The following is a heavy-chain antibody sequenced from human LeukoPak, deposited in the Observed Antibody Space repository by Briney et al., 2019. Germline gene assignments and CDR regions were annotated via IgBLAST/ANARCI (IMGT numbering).Heavy chain of an antibody. Sequence: PGGSLRLSCAASGFTFDDYAMHWVRQAPGKGLEWVSGISWNSGSIGYADSVKGRFTISRDNAKNSLYLQMNSLRAEDTAVYYCARLSFSVGVWFDPWGQGTLVTVSS. CDR3: ARLSFSVGVWFDP. CDR1: GFTFDDYA. V-gene: IGHV3-9*01. J-gene: IGHJ5*02. CDR2: ISWNSGSI. D-gene: IGHD3-3*02.